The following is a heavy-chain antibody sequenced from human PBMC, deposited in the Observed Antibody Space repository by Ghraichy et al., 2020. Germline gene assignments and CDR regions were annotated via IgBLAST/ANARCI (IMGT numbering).Heavy chain of an antibody. Sequence: SVKVSCKASGGTFTIYPLSWVRQAPGQGLEWMGKITPTLGIPRYAQKFQDRVTITADKSTSIVYMELSSLGFEDTAVYYCASASGWSYGDYPHNWGQGTLVTVSS. CDR3: ASASGWSYGDYPHN. V-gene: IGHV1-69*02. J-gene: IGHJ4*02. CDR1: GGTFTIYP. D-gene: IGHD4-17*01. CDR2: ITPTLGIP.